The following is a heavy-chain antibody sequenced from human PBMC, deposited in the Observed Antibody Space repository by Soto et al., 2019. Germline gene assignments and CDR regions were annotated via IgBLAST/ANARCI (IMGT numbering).Heavy chain of an antibody. V-gene: IGHV4-39*01. CDR3: VGYLEGWAGYSSSWLHRFDY. Sequence: SETLSLTCTVSGGSISSSSYYWGWIRQPPGKGLEWIGSIYYSGSTYYNPSLKSRVTISVDTSKNQFSLKLGSVTAADTAVYYGVGYLEGWAGYSSSWLHRFDYWGQGTLVTVSS. D-gene: IGHD6-13*01. CDR1: GGSISSSSYY. J-gene: IGHJ4*02. CDR2: IYYSGST.